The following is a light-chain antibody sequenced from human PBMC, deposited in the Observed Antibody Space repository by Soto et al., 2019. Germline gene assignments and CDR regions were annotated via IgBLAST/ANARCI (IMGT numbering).Light chain of an antibody. J-gene: IGLJ1*01. V-gene: IGLV1-44*01. CDR3: CSYAGGYTYL. CDR2: DVA. CDR1: SSNIESHA. Sequence: QSVLTQPPSASGTPGQRITISCSGDSSNIESHAVNWYQQLPGTAPKLMIYDVARWPSGVPDRFSGSKSGNTASLTISGLQAEDEADYFCCSYAGGYTYLLGTGTKVTVL.